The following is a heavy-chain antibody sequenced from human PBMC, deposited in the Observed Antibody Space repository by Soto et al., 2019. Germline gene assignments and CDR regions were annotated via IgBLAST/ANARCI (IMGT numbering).Heavy chain of an antibody. CDR3: ARGVVAAILRWLDP. Sequence: SETLSLTCTVSGGSISSGDYYWTWIRQPPGKGLEWIGYIYYSGTTYYNPSLKSRIIMSVDTSKNQFSLNLSSVTAADTAVYYCARGVVAAILRWLDPWGQGTLVTVSS. V-gene: IGHV4-30-4*01. D-gene: IGHD2-21*02. J-gene: IGHJ5*02. CDR1: GGSISSGDYY. CDR2: IYYSGTT.